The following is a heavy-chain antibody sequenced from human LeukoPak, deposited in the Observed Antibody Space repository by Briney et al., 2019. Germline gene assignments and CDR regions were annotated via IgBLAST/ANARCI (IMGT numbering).Heavy chain of an antibody. CDR2: ISSSGSPI. V-gene: IGHV3-11*01. D-gene: IGHD4-17*01. CDR3: AKDVVYGDYPDY. CDR1: GFTFSDYY. Sequence: GGTLRLSCATSGFTFSDYYMSWIRQAPGKGLEWVSYISSSGSPIYYADSVKGRFTISRDNAKNSLFLQMNSLRAEDTAVYYCAKDVVYGDYPDYWGQGTLVTVSS. J-gene: IGHJ4*02.